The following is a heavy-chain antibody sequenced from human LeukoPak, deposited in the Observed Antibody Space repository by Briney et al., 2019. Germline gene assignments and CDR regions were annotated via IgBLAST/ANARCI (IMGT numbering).Heavy chain of an antibody. CDR1: GGSISSGGYY. J-gene: IGHJ4*02. D-gene: IGHD6-19*01. CDR2: IFYSGST. V-gene: IGHV4-31*03. CDR3: ARGDDGSGWYFDY. Sequence: SQTLSLTCTVSGGSISSGGYYWSWIRQHPGKGLEWIGYIFYSGSTYYNPSLKSRVTISVDTSKNQFSLKLSSVTAADTAVYYCARGDDGSGWYFDYWGQGTLVTVSS.